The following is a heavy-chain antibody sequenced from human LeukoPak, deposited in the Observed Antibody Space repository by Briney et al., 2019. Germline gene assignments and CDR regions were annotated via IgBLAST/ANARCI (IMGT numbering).Heavy chain of an antibody. Sequence: GGSLRLSCAASGNYWMHWVRQAAGKGLVWVSHINSDGSWTSYADSVKGRFTISKDDAKNTVYLQMNNLRAEDTAVYYCVSFYETYWGRGTLVTVSS. CDR3: VSFYETY. D-gene: IGHD2-2*01. V-gene: IGHV3-74*01. CDR2: INSDGSWT. J-gene: IGHJ4*02. CDR1: GNYW.